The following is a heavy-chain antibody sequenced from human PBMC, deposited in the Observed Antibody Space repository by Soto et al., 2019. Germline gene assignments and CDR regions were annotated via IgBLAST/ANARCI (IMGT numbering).Heavy chain of an antibody. Sequence: QVQLVQSGAEVKKPGASVKVSCKASVYTFTSYYMHWVRQAPGQGLEWMGIINPSGGSTSYAQKCQGRATMTRHTSTSPVYMELSSRRVEDTAVYYCEREGILCSGGICYRRDFDIWGQGTMVTVSS. D-gene: IGHD2-15*01. J-gene: IGHJ3*02. CDR3: EREGILCSGGICYRRDFDI. V-gene: IGHV1-46*01. CDR2: INPSGGST. CDR1: VYTFTSYY.